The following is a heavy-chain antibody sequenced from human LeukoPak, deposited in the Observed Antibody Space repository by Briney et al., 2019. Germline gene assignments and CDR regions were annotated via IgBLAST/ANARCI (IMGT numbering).Heavy chain of an antibody. Sequence: GGTLRLSCTASEFSISHYAMSWVRQAPGKGLEWVSADTSSTTSTYYASSVRGRFSISRDNSMNTPYLQMNSLRADDTAVYYCSKAPLGACAGAVCYYLDVWGKGTTVIVS. CDR2: DTSSTTST. CDR3: SKAPLGACAGAVCYYLDV. V-gene: IGHV3-23*01. D-gene: IGHD2-8*02. J-gene: IGHJ6*03. CDR1: EFSISHYA.